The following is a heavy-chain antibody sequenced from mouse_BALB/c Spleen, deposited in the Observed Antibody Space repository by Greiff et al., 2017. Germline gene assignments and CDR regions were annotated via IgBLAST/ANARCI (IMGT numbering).Heavy chain of an antibody. Sequence: EVQLVESGGGLVKPRGSLKLSCAASGFTFSSYAMSWVRQTPEKRLEWVATISSGGSYTYYPDSVKGRFTISRDNAKNTLYLQMSSLRSEDTAMYYCARRGDGYYDAMDYWGQGTSVTVSS. J-gene: IGHJ4*01. CDR1: GFTFSSYA. CDR3: ARRGDGYYDAMDY. CDR2: ISSGGSYT. V-gene: IGHV5-9-3*01. D-gene: IGHD2-3*01.